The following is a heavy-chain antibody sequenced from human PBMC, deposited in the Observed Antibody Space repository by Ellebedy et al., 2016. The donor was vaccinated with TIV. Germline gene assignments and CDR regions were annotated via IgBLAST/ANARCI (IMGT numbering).Heavy chain of an antibody. Sequence: SETLSLXCAVYGGSFSDYYWGWIRQPPGKGLEWIGEINHSGSTNYNPSLKSRVTMSVDTSKTQFSLELGSLTAADTALYYCARVGVPSAIGRRPYHYYYMDVWGKGTAVTVSS. J-gene: IGHJ6*03. V-gene: IGHV4-34*01. CDR1: GGSFSDYY. CDR2: INHSGST. D-gene: IGHD2-21*02. CDR3: ARVGVPSAIGRRPYHYYYMDV.